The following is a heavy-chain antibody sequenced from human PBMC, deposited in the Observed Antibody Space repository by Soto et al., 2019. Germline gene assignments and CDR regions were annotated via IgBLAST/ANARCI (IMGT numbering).Heavy chain of an antibody. J-gene: IGHJ5*02. CDR2: ISWNSGSI. CDR1: GFTFDDYA. CDR3: AKDQRTTPYSNFWFDP. D-gene: IGHD4-4*01. Sequence: GGSLRLSCAASGFTFDDYAMHWVRQAPGKGLEWVSGISWNSGSIGYADSVKGRFTISRDNAKNSLYLQMNSLRAEDTALYYCAKDQRTTPYSNFWFDPWGQGTLVTVSS. V-gene: IGHV3-9*01.